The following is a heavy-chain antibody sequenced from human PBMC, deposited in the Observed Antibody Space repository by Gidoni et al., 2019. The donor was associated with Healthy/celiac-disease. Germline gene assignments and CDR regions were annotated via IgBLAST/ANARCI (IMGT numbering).Heavy chain of an antibody. J-gene: IGHJ5*02. Sequence: QVQLVQSGDEVKKQGSSVKVSCKASGGTFSSYTISWVRQAPGQGLEWMGRIIPILGIAKYAQKVQGRVTITADKSTSTAYMELSSLRAEDTAVYYCARGDYVWGLDPWGQGTLVTVSS. CDR2: IIPILGIA. CDR1: GGTFSSYT. D-gene: IGHD3-16*01. CDR3: ARGDYVWGLDP. V-gene: IGHV1-69*02.